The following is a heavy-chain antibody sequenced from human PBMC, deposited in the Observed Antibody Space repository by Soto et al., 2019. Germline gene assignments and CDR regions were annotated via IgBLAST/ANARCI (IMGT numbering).Heavy chain of an antibody. J-gene: IGHJ4*02. V-gene: IGHV1-69*02. Sequence: ASVKVSCKASGGTFSSYTISWVRQAPGQGLEWMGRIIPILGIANYAQKFQGRVTITADKSTSTAYMELSSLRSEDTAVYYCASRPPWGAARPFDYWGQGTLVTVSS. CDR2: IIPILGIA. CDR3: ASRPPWGAARPFDY. CDR1: GGTFSSYT. D-gene: IGHD6-6*01.